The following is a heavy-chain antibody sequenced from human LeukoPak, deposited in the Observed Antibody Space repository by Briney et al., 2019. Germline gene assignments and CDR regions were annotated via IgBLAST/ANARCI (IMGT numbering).Heavy chain of an antibody. Sequence: ASVTVSCTASGYTFTSYGISWVRQAPGQGLEWMGWISAYNGNTNYAQKLQGRVTMTTDTSTSTAYMELRSLRSDDTAVYYCARGPHFGWFGELLGVYFDYWGQGTLVTVSS. CDR3: ARGPHFGWFGELLGVYFDY. J-gene: IGHJ4*02. CDR2: ISAYNGNT. D-gene: IGHD3-10*01. CDR1: GYTFTSYG. V-gene: IGHV1-18*01.